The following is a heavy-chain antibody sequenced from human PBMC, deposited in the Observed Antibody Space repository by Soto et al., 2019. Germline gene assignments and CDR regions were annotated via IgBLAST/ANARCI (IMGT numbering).Heavy chain of an antibody. CDR3: VGRSGGVYDTREY. Sequence: QVQLVQSGAEVKKPGSSVKVSCKASGGTFSSYTISWVRQAPGQGLEWMGRIIPILGIANYAQKFQGRVTITADKSTSTAYMELSSLRSEDTAVYYCVGRSGGVYDTREYWGQGTLVTVSS. CDR1: GGTFSSYT. D-gene: IGHD3-3*01. V-gene: IGHV1-69*02. J-gene: IGHJ4*02. CDR2: IIPILGIA.